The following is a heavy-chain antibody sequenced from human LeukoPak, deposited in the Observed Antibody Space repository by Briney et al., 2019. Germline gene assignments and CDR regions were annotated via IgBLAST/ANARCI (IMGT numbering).Heavy chain of an antibody. Sequence: GGSLRLSCAASGFTFSSYAMSWVRQAPGKGLEWVSAISGSGGSTYYADSVKGRFTISRDNAKNSLYLQMNSLRVEDTAVYFCARDPRTVRIWGQGTLVTVSS. CDR2: ISGSGGST. D-gene: IGHD1-1*01. CDR3: ARDPRTVRI. V-gene: IGHV3-23*01. CDR1: GFTFSSYA. J-gene: IGHJ4*02.